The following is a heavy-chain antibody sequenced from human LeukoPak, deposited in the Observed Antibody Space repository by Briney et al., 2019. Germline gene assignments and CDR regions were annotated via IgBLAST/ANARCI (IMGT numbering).Heavy chain of an antibody. CDR1: GGSFSSGTYY. D-gene: IGHD3-22*01. J-gene: IGHJ4*02. CDR3: ASEKIGFDY. V-gene: IGHV4-39*06. Sequence: SEPLSLTCTVSGGSFSSGTYYWGWIRQPPGKGLEGIENIYHTGSTYDNPSPKSRIIMSVDKSKNQFALKLGCVPAAGPSVYYCASEKIGFDYKGQGTLVTASS. CDR2: IYHTGST.